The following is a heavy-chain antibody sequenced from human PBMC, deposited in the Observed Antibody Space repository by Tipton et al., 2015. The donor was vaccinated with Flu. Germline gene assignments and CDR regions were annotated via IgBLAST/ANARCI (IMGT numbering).Heavy chain of an antibody. Sequence: LRLSCSISGDSIRSDYYWGWIRQPPGKGLEWIGCVYHGGTTYYNPSLKSRVAISLDTFTNQFSLKLTSVTAADTAVYYCATTTYYYGSGTHDYWGQGTLVTVSS. D-gene: IGHD3-10*01. CDR3: ATTTYYYGSGTHDY. V-gene: IGHV4-38-2*02. CDR1: GDSIRSDYY. J-gene: IGHJ4*02. CDR2: VYHGGTT.